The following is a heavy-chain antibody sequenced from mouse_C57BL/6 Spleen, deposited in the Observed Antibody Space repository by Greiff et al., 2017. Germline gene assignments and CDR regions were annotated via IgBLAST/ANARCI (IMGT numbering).Heavy chain of an antibody. D-gene: IGHD2-4*01. CDR1: GYTFTSYW. CDR3: ARGGLRRHYYAMDY. J-gene: IGHJ4*01. Sequence: QVHVKQPGAELVMPGASVKLSCKASGYTFTSYWMHWVKQRPGQGLEWIGEIDPSDSYTNYNQKFKGKSTLTVDKSSSTAYMQLSSLTSEDSAVYYCARGGLRRHYYAMDYWGQGTSVTVSS. CDR2: IDPSDSYT. V-gene: IGHV1-69*01.